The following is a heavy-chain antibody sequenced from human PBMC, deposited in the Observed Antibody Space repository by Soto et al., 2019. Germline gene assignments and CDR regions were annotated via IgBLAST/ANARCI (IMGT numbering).Heavy chain of an antibody. D-gene: IGHD2-2*02. CDR3: AKDGSCSSTSCYTATVFDF. J-gene: IGHJ4*02. V-gene: IGHV3-23*01. Sequence: EVQLLESGGGLVQPGGSLRLSCAASGFTFSSYAMSWVRQAPGKGLEWVSAISGSGGSTYYADSVKGRFTISRDNAKNTLYLQMNSLRAEDTAVYYCAKDGSCSSTSCYTATVFDFWGQGTLVTVSS. CDR1: GFTFSSYA. CDR2: ISGSGGST.